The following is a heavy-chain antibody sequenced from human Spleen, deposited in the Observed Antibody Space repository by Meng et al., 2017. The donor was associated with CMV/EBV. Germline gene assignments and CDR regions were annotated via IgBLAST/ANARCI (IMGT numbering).Heavy chain of an antibody. Sequence: QVQLQQLGAGLLKPSETLSLTCAVYGGSFSGYYWSWIRQPPGKGLEWIGEINHSGSTNYNPSLKSRVTISVDTSKHQFSLKLSSVTAADTAVYYCARDPPPEDYWGQGTLVTVSS. J-gene: IGHJ4*02. V-gene: IGHV4-34*01. CDR2: INHSGST. CDR1: GGSFSGYY. CDR3: ARDPPPEDY.